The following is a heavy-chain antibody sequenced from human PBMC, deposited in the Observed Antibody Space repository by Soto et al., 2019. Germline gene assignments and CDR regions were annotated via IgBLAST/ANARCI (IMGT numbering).Heavy chain of an antibody. J-gene: IGHJ6*02. CDR3: ARIAAAGTGEYYYYYYGMDV. Sequence: QVQLVQSGAEVKKPGASVKVSCKASGYTFTSYDINWVRQATGQGLEWMGWMNPNSGNTGYAQKFQGRVTMTRNTSISTAYMDLSSLRSEDTAVYHCARIAAAGTGEYYYYYYGMDVWGQGTTVTVSS. CDR1: GYTFTSYD. CDR2: MNPNSGNT. D-gene: IGHD6-13*01. V-gene: IGHV1-8*01.